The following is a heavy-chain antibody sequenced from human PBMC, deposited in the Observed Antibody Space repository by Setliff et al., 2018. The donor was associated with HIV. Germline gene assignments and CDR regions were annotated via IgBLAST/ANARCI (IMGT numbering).Heavy chain of an antibody. CDR3: TTDRGGWYTRDAFDI. CDR2: IKSKTDGGTT. V-gene: IGHV3-15*01. CDR1: GFTFSNAW. Sequence: LRPSCAASGFTFSNAWMSWVRQAPGKGLEWVGRIKSKTDGGTTDYAAPVKGRFTISRDDSKNTLYLQMNSLKTEDTAVYYCTTDRGGWYTRDAFDIWGQGTMVTVSS. J-gene: IGHJ3*02. D-gene: IGHD6-19*01.